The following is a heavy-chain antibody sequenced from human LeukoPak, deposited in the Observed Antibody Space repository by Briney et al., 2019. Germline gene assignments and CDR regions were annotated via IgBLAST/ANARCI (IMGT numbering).Heavy chain of an antibody. Sequence: ASVKVSCKASGYTFTSYGISWVRQAPGQGLEWMGWISAYNGNTNYAQKLQGRVTMTTDTSTSTAYMELRSLRSDDTAVYYCAREFTDFGFNYYDSSGSPGMDVWGQGTTVTVSS. V-gene: IGHV1-18*01. J-gene: IGHJ6*02. CDR3: AREFTDFGFNYYDSSGSPGMDV. CDR1: GYTFTSYG. D-gene: IGHD3-22*01. CDR2: ISAYNGNT.